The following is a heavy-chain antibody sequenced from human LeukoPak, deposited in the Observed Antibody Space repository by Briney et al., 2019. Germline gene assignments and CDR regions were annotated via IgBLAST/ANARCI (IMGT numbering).Heavy chain of an antibody. CDR1: GFTFSSYS. CDR3: ARDPYSGAYGDTYYYFMDV. V-gene: IGHV3-48*01. CDR2: ISSSSSTI. D-gene: IGHD1-26*01. Sequence: GGSLRLSCAASGFTFSSYSMNWVRQAPGKGLEWVSYISSSSSTIYYADSVKGRFTISRDNAKNSLYLQMNSLTAEDTAVYYCARDPYSGAYGDTYYYFMDVWGKGTTVTISS. J-gene: IGHJ6*03.